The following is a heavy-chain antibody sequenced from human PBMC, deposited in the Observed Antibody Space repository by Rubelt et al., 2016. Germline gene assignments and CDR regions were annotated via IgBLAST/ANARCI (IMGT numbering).Heavy chain of an antibody. CDR3: ARGPNVRFDY. D-gene: IGHD1-1*01. CDR1: GGSISSYY. CDR2: IYYSGST. Sequence: QVQLQESGPGLVKPSETLSLTCTVSGGSISSYYWSWIRQPPGKGLEWIGYIYYSGSTNYNPSLKSRVTISVDTSKNQFSLKLSSVTAADTAVYYCARGPNVRFDYWGQGTLVTVSS. V-gene: IGHV4-59*12. J-gene: IGHJ4*02.